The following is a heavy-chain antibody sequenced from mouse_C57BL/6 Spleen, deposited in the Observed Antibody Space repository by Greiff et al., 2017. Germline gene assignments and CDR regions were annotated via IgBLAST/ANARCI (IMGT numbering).Heavy chain of an antibody. J-gene: IGHJ4*01. D-gene: IGHD2-4*01. CDR2: ILPGSGST. CDR1: GYTFTGYW. Sequence: VQLQQSGAELMKPGASVKLSCKATGYTFTGYWIEWVKQRPGHGLEWIGEILPGSGSTNYNEKFKGKATFTADTSSNTAYMQLSSLTTEDSAIYYCARLGIDYEYDGYAMDYWGQGTSVTVSS. CDR3: ARLGIDYEYDGYAMDY. V-gene: IGHV1-9*01.